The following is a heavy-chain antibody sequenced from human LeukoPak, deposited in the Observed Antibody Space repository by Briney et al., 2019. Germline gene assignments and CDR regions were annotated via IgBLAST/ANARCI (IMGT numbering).Heavy chain of an antibody. D-gene: IGHD2-2*01. J-gene: IGHJ4*02. CDR2: ITSGSSHI. CDR3: AREVPAAYFDY. Sequence: GGSLRLSCAASGFTFSSYNMNWVRQSPGQELEWVSSITSGSSHIYYADSVKGRFTISRDNAKSSLYLQMNSLRAEDTAVYYCAREVPAAYFDYWGQGTLVTVSS. CDR1: GFTFSSYN. V-gene: IGHV3-21*01.